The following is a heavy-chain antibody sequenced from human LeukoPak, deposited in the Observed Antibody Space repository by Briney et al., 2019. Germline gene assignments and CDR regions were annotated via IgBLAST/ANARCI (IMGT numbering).Heavy chain of an antibody. CDR1: GYTFTGYY. D-gene: IGHD6-19*01. V-gene: IGHV1-2*02. CDR3: ARVGGQWLVFYYMDV. J-gene: IGHJ6*03. Sequence: ASVKVSCKASGYTFTGYYMHWVRQAPGQGLEWMGWINPNSGGTNYAQKFQGRVTMTRDTSISTAYMELSRLRSDDTAVYYCARVGGQWLVFYYMDVWGKGTTVTVSS. CDR2: INPNSGGT.